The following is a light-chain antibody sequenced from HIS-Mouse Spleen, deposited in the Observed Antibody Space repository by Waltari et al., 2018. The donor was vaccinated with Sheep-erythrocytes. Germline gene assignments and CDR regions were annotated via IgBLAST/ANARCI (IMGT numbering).Light chain of an antibody. V-gene: IGLV3-10*01. CDR3: YSTDSSGNHWV. CDR1: ALPKKY. CDR2: EDS. Sequence: SYELTQPPSVSVSPGQTARITSSGEALPKKYAYWYQQKSGQAPVLIIYEDSKRPSGIPERFSGSTSGTMATLTISGAQVEDEADYYCYSTDSSGNHWVFGGGTKLTVL. J-gene: IGLJ3*02.